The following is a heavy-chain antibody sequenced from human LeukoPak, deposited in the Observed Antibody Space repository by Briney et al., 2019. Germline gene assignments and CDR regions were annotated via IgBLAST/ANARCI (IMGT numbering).Heavy chain of an antibody. V-gene: IGHV3-74*01. CDR1: GFTFSTYW. D-gene: IGHD5-12*01. CDR2: ISSDGSIT. J-gene: IGHJ4*02. CDR3: AKGGEWLRTPFDY. Sequence: GGSLRLSCAASGFTFSTYWMHWVRQAPGKGLVWVSRISSDGSITSYADSVKGRFTISRDNAKNTLYLQMNSLRAEDTAVYYCAKGGEWLRTPFDYWGQGTLVTVSS.